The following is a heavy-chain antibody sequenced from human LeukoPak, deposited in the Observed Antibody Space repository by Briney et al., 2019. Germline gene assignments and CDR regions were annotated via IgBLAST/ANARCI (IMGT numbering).Heavy chain of an antibody. V-gene: IGHV3-53*01. CDR3: AKRIQSAMATGY. D-gene: IGHD5-18*01. J-gene: IGHJ4*02. CDR1: GGSISSSSYY. Sequence: ETLSLTCTVSGGSISSSSYYWGWIRQPPGKGLEWVSVIYSGGSTYYADSVKGRFTISRDNSKNTLYLQMNGLRAEDTAVYYCAKRIQSAMATGYWGQGTLVTVSS. CDR2: IYSGGST.